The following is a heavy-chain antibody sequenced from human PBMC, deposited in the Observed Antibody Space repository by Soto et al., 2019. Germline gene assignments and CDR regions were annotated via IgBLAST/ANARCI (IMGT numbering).Heavy chain of an antibody. J-gene: IGHJ6*02. V-gene: IGHV1-69*02. CDR1: GGTFSSYT. D-gene: IGHD2-2*01. Sequence: QVQLVQSGAEVKKPGSSVKVSCKASGGTFSSYTISWVRQAPGQGLEWMGRIIPILGIANYAQKFQGRVTMSADKSTSTAYMELSRLRSEDTAVYYCAIVGEDIVVVPAADRYYYYYGMDVWGQGTTVTVSS. CDR3: AIVGEDIVVVPAADRYYYYYGMDV. CDR2: IIPILGIA.